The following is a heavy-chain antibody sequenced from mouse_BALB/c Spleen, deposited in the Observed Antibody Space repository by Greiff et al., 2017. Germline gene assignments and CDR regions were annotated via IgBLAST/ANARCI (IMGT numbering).Heavy chain of an antibody. CDR2: ISYSGST. Sequence: EVQLQQSGPGLVKPSQSLSLTCTVTGYSITSDYAWNWIRQFPGNKLEWMGYISYSGSTSYNPSLKSRISITRDTSKNQFFLQLNSVTTEDTATYYCAGWFGFAYWGQGTLVTVSA. CDR3: AGWFGFAY. V-gene: IGHV3-2*02. CDR1: GYSITSDYA. J-gene: IGHJ3*01. D-gene: IGHD2-3*01.